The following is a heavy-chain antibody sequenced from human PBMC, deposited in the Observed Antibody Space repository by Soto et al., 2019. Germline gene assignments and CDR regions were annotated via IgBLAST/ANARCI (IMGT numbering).Heavy chain of an antibody. CDR1: GFTFRNYA. D-gene: IGHD2-8*02. CDR3: ARTDKYDSQSTGWANRFDS. CDR2: ITGAGDT. V-gene: IGHV3-23*01. J-gene: IGHJ4*02. Sequence: EVQLLESGGGLVQPGGSLRLLCAASGFTFRNYAMTLVRQAPGKGLEWVSTITGAGDTYFADTVKGRFTISRDISKSTLFLQMDSLRAEDTAVYYWARTDKYDSQSTGWANRFDSWGQGTLVTVSS.